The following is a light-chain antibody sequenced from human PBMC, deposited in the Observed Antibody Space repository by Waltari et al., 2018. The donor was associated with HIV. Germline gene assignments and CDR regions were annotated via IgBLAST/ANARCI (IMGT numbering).Light chain of an antibody. V-gene: IGKV1-27*01. CDR3: QKYNSVPRT. CDR2: AAS. Sequence: DVQMTQSPSSLSASVGDRVSITCRASQGIGHSLAWYQQKPGKVPNLLIYAASTLQSGVPARFSGSGSGTHFTLTISSLQPEDIATYYCQKYNSVPRTFGQGTKVEIK. J-gene: IGKJ1*01. CDR1: QGIGHS.